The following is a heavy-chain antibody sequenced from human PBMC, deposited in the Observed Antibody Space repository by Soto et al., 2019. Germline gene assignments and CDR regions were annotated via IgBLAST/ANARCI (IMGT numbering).Heavy chain of an antibody. CDR2: IYYSGST. D-gene: IGHD5-12*01. J-gene: IGHJ4*02. CDR1: GGSISSYY. Sequence: SETLSLTCTVSGGSISSYYWSWIRQPPGKGLEWIGYIYYSGSTNYNPSLKSRVTISVDTSKNQFSLNLSSVTAAHTAVYYCARAVYSGYAHFDYWGQGTRVTVSS. V-gene: IGHV4-59*01. CDR3: ARAVYSGYAHFDY.